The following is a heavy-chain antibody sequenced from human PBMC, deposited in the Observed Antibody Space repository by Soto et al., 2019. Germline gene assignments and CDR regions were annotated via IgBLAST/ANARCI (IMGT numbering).Heavy chain of an antibody. CDR1: GYTFTSYA. CDR3: ARLYNYGAGLDC. CDR2: INAGNGNT. Sequence: QVQLVQSGAEVRKPGASVKVSCKASGYTFTSYAMHWVRQAPGQRLEWMGWINAGNGNTKYSQQFLGRGTITRDTCATASDMELSRLRSDDTAVDFGARLYNYGAGLDCWGEGTLFTVSS. J-gene: IGHJ4*02. D-gene: IGHD3-10*01. V-gene: IGHV1-3*01.